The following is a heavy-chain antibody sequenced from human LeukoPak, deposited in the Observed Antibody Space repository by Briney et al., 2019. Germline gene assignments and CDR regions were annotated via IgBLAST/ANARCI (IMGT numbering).Heavy chain of an antibody. V-gene: IGHV3-9*03. Sequence: GGSLRLSCAASGFTFHDYAMHWVRQAPGKGLEWVSGISWKSGSIGYADSVKGRFTISRDNAKNSLYLQMNSLTSEDMALYYCAKGSVEYSYGYYMDVWGKGTTATVSS. D-gene: IGHD5-18*01. J-gene: IGHJ6*03. CDR3: AKGSVEYSYGYYMDV. CDR1: GFTFHDYA. CDR2: ISWKSGSI.